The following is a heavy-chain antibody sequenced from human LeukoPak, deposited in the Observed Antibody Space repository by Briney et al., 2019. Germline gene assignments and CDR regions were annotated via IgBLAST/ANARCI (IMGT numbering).Heavy chain of an antibody. CDR1: GFTFSSYE. Sequence: PGGSLRLSCAASGFTFSSYEMNWVRQAPGKGLEWVSYISSSGSSIYYADSVKGRFTISRDNAKNSLYLQMNSLRAEDMAAYYCARGVNYYDSSGYYFSYWGQGTLVTVSS. D-gene: IGHD3-22*01. CDR3: ARGVNYYDSSGYYFSY. V-gene: IGHV3-48*03. CDR2: ISSSGSSI. J-gene: IGHJ4*02.